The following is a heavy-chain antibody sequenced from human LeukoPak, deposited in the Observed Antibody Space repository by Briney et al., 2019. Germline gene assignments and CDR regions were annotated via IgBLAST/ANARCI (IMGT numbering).Heavy chain of an antibody. CDR3: ARRSYNSPFRY. V-gene: IGHV4-34*01. D-gene: IGHD5-24*01. CDR1: GGSFSGYY. Sequence: SETLSLTCAVYGGSFSGYYWTWTRQPPGKGLEWIGEINHSGSTNYNPSLKSRVTISVDTSKNQFSLKLSSVTAADTAVYYCARRSYNSPFRYWGQGTLVTVSS. J-gene: IGHJ4*02. CDR2: INHSGST.